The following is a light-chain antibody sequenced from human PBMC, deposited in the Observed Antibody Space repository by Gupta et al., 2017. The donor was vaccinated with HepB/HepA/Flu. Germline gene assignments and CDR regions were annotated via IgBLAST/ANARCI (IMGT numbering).Light chain of an antibody. J-gene: IGLJ1*01. CDR1: SSNIGSNY. CDR3: AAWDDSLSGHYV. V-gene: IGLV1-47*01. Sequence: QSVLSQPSSASGTSGPRVTISCSGSSSNIGSNYVYWYQQLPGTAPKLLIYRSKQRPSGVPDRFSGSKSGTSASLAISGLRSEDEADYYCAAWDDSLSGHYVFGTGTKVTVL. CDR2: RSK.